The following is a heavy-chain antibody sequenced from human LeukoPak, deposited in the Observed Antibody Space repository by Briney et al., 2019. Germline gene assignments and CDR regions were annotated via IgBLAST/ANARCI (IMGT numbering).Heavy chain of an antibody. V-gene: IGHV4-38-2*01. CDR3: ARGLRYYDFWTP. D-gene: IGHD3-3*01. CDR2: IYHSGST. Sequence: SETLSLTCAVSGYSISSGYYWGWIRQPPGKGLEWIGSIYHSGSTYYNPSLKSRVTISVDTSKNQFSLKLSSVTAADTAVYYCARGLRYYDFWTPWGQGTLVTDSS. CDR1: GYSISSGYY. J-gene: IGHJ5*02.